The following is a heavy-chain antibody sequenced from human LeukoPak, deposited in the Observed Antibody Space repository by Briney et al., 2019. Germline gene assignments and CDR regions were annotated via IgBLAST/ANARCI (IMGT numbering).Heavy chain of an antibody. CDR2: IIPILNII. J-gene: IGHJ4*02. Sequence: SVKVSCKASGGTFSTYAISWVRQAPGQGLEWMGRIIPILNIINYAQKFQGRVTITADESTSTAYMELSSLRSEDTAVYYCAGLYGGNSPFDYWGQGTLVTVSS. CDR3: AGLYGGNSPFDY. CDR1: GGTFSTYA. V-gene: IGHV1-69*04. D-gene: IGHD4-23*01.